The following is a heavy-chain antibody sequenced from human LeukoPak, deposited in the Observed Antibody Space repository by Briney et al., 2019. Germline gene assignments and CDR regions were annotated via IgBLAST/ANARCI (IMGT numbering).Heavy chain of an antibody. CDR1: GGTFSSYA. Sequence: SVKVSCKASGGTFSSYAISWVRQAPGQGLEWMGRIIPILGIANYAQKFQGRVTITADKSTSTAYMELSSLRSEDTAVYYCAIKIGGGSGPNAFDIWGQGTMVTVSS. CDR2: IIPILGIA. V-gene: IGHV1-69*04. D-gene: IGHD6-19*01. J-gene: IGHJ3*02. CDR3: AIKIGGGSGPNAFDI.